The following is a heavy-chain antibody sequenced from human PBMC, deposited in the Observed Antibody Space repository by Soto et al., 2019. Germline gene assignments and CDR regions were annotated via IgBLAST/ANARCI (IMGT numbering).Heavy chain of an antibody. CDR2: ICTAGDP. CDR1: RVTFCSYY. J-gene: IGHJ4*02. V-gene: IGHV3-13*05. D-gene: IGHD2-2*01. Sequence: PWWSLRLCRAASRVTFCSYYMDGVRQATGKGLEWVSAICTAGDPYYPGSVKVRFTISRADAKNTLYLQMTSLIAANTAVYYCASYWVNYQHDTLTHHFDYWGQGTLVPVSS. CDR3: ASYWVNYQHDTLTHHFDY.